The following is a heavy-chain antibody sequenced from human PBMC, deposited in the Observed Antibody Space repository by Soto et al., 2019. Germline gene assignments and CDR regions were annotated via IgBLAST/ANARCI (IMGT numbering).Heavy chain of an antibody. CDR3: ARGMVRGVIRANYYGMDV. J-gene: IGHJ6*02. Sequence: ASVKVFCKASGYTFTGYYMHWVRQAPGQGLEWMGWINPNSGGTNYAQKFQGWVTMTRDTSISTAYMELSRLRSDDTAVYYCARGMVRGVIRANYYGMDVWGQGTTVTVSS. CDR2: INPNSGGT. D-gene: IGHD3-10*01. V-gene: IGHV1-2*04. CDR1: GYTFTGYY.